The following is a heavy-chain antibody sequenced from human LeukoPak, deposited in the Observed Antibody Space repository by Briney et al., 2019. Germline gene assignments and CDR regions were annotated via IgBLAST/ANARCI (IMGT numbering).Heavy chain of an antibody. D-gene: IGHD6-13*01. CDR1: GFNFGEFW. Sequence: GSLRLSCAASGFNFGEFWMAWVRQTPGMGLEWVADIKEDGSESFYVDSVKGRFTISRDNPKNTLYLQMNSLRAEDTAVYYCAKGIAAAGPFDYWGQGTLVTVSS. J-gene: IGHJ4*02. V-gene: IGHV3-7*03. CDR3: AKGIAAAGPFDY. CDR2: IKEDGSES.